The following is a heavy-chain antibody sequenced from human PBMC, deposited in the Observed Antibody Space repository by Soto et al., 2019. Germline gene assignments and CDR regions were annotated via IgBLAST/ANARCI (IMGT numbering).Heavy chain of an antibody. D-gene: IGHD1-20*01. CDR2: IYWDDDK. CDR1: GFSLSTSGVG. Sequence: SGPTLVNPTQTLTLTCTFSGFSLSTSGVGVGWIRQPPGKALEWLALIYWDDDKRYSPSLKSRLTITKDTSKNQVVLTMTNMDPVDTATYYCAHRLRSGITGTRKNTRILIDAFDIWGQGTMVTVSS. CDR3: AHRLRSGITGTRKNTRILIDAFDI. V-gene: IGHV2-5*02. J-gene: IGHJ3*02.